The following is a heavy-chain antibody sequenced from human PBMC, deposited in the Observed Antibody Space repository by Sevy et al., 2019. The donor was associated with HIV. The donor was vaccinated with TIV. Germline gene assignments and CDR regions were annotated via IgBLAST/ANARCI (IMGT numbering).Heavy chain of an antibody. D-gene: IGHD2-21*02. CDR2: ISGSGGRT. CDR1: GFTFSSYA. Sequence: GGSLRLSCAASGFTFSSYAMSWVRQAPGKGLEWVSAISGSGGRTYYADSVKGRFTISRDNSKNTLYLQMNSLRAEDTAVYYCAKLGDDPDAFDIWGQGTMVTVSS. V-gene: IGHV3-23*01. CDR3: AKLGDDPDAFDI. J-gene: IGHJ3*02.